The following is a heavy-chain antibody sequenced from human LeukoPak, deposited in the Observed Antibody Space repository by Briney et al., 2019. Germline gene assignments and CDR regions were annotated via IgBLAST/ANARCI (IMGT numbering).Heavy chain of an antibody. CDR2: ISYDGSNK. CDR1: GFTFSSYG. D-gene: IGHD3-22*01. CDR3: AKGSGYYDSSGYHPFFDY. J-gene: IGHJ4*02. V-gene: IGHV3-30*18. Sequence: GGSLRLSRAASGFTFSSYGMHWVRQAPGKGLEWVALISYDGSNKYYADSVKGRFTISRDNSKNTLYLQMNSLRAEDTAVYHCAKGSGYYDSSGYHPFFDYWGQGTLVTVSS.